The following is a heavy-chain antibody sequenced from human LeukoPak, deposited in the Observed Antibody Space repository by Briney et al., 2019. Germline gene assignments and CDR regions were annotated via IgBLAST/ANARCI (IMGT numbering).Heavy chain of an antibody. CDR1: GGTFSSYA. D-gene: IGHD6-13*01. CDR2: IIPIFGTA. Sequence: SVKVSCKASGGTFSSYAISWVRQAPGQGLEWMGGIIPIFGTANYAQKFQGRVTITADESTSTAYMELSSLRSEDTAVYYCAREGQQVGIAAAGAPPYYYYYYMDVWGKGTTVTISS. CDR3: AREGQQVGIAAAGAPPYYYYYYMDV. J-gene: IGHJ6*03. V-gene: IGHV1-69*13.